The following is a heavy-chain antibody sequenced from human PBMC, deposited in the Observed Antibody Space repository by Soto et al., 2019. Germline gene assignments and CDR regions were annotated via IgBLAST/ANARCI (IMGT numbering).Heavy chain of an antibody. CDR3: EKDVGYCGSLYDX. Sequence: PWGSLRLSFAASGFTFRNFGMAWVRQAPGNGLEGVCAVRGGGENTHYSYSVNGRFAMSIDNSQNTVYLHMSSLRVDDTATYYCEKDVGYCGSLYDXWGQGTQVTVSX. V-gene: IGHV3-23*01. J-gene: IGHJ5*02. CDR1: GFTFRNFG. D-gene: IGHD2-15*01. CDR2: VRGGGENT.